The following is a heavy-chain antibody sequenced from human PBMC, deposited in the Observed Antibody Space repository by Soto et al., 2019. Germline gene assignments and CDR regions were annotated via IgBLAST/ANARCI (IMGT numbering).Heavy chain of an antibody. Sequence: QVHLLQSGAEVKKPGSSVKVSCTASGASFTRYSLSWVRQAPGQGLEWVGGIVPIFGITNYAQRFQGRVKITADESTKTASMELSSLSSDHTAVYHCARPDEGGYSSDHHYYYALDVWGQGTSVTVTS. CDR2: IVPIFGIT. J-gene: IGHJ6*02. D-gene: IGHD3-22*01. CDR3: ARPDEGGYSSDHHYYYALDV. V-gene: IGHV1-69*01. CDR1: GASFTRYS.